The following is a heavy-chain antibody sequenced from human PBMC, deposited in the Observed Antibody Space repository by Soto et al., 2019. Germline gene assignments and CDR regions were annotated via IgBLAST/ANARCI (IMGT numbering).Heavy chain of an antibody. CDR3: ARGNGY. CDR1: GGSFSGYY. D-gene: IGHD2-8*01. CDR2: INHSGST. Sequence: SETLSLTCAVYGGSFSGYYWSWIRQPPGKGLEWIGEINHSGSTNYNPSLKSRVTISVDTSKNQFSLKLSSVTAADTAVYYCARGNGYWGQGTLVTVSS. V-gene: IGHV4-34*01. J-gene: IGHJ4*02.